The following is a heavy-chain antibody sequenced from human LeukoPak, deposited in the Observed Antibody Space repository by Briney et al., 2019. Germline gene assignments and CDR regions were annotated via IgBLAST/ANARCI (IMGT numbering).Heavy chain of an antibody. V-gene: IGHV3-7*03. J-gene: IGHJ4*02. CDR3: ARDGFGTGSN. CDR1: GLTFSNYW. Sequence: HPGGSLRLSCAGSGLTFSNYWMDWVRQAPGKGLEWVANIKQDGSEKNYVDSVKGRFIISRDNAKNSLYLQMNTLRADDTAVYYCARDGFGTGSNWGQGTLVTVSS. CDR2: IKQDGSEK. D-gene: IGHD3-16*01.